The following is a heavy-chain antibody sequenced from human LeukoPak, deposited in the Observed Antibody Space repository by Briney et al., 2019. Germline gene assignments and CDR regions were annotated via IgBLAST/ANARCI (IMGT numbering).Heavy chain of an antibody. CDR2: IRSKANSYAT. D-gene: IGHD3-3*01. V-gene: IGHV3-73*01. CDR3: VMEYFDQ. CDR1: GFTFSDSA. Sequence: PGGSLTLSCAASGFTFSDSAMHWVRQASGKGLEWVGRIRSKANSYATSYAASVKGKFTISRDDSKNTTYLQMNSLRTEDTAVYYCVMEYFDQWGQGTLVTVSS. J-gene: IGHJ4*02.